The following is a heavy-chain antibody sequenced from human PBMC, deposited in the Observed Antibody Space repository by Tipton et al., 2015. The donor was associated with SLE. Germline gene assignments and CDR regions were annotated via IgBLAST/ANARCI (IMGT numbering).Heavy chain of an antibody. D-gene: IGHD2-8*01. CDR1: GFTFSSYA. Sequence: SLRLSCAASGFTFSSYAMHWVRQAPGKGLEWVAVISYDGSNKYYADSVKGRFTISRDNSKNTVYLQMNSLRAEDTAVYYCARLGYCTTDICYTGIDLWAQGTLVTVSS. CDR3: ARLGYCTTDICYTGIDL. V-gene: IGHV3-30*04. J-gene: IGHJ5*02. CDR2: ISYDGSNK.